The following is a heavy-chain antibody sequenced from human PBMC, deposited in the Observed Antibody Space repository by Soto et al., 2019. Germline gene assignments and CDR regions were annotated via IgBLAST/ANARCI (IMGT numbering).Heavy chain of an antibody. J-gene: IGHJ4*02. Sequence: QLQLQESGPGLVKPSETLSLTCTVSAGSISRSNYYWGWIRQPPGKGLEWIGSIYYSGSIYNNPSFKSRVTLSVDTPKNQFSLKLSSVTAADTAVYYCARLLHDSSGYYYFDYWGQGTLVTVSS. CDR1: AGSISRSNYY. D-gene: IGHD3-22*01. CDR2: IYYSGSI. CDR3: ARLLHDSSGYYYFDY. V-gene: IGHV4-39*01.